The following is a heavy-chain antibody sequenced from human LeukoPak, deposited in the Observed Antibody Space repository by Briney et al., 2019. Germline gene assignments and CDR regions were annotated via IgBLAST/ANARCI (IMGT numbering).Heavy chain of an antibody. CDR3: ARDGDGDYNFDY. CDR2: INSDGSEG. J-gene: IGHJ4*02. CDR1: GFTFSGFW. V-gene: IGHV3-7*01. Sequence: GGSLRLSCAVSGFTFSGFWMSWSRQAPGKGLEWVASINSDGSEGYYADVVKGRFTISRDNAKNSLYLQMNSLRAEDTAVYYCARDGDGDYNFDYWGQGTLVTVSS. D-gene: IGHD4-17*01.